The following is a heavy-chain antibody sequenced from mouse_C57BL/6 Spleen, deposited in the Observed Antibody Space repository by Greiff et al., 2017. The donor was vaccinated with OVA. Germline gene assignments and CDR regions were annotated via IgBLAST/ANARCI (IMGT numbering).Heavy chain of an antibody. CDR3: ARKSGSSCDWYFDV. V-gene: IGHV1-80*01. Sequence: VQLVESGAELVKPGASVKISCKASGYAFSSYWMNWVKQRPGKGLEWIGQIYPGDGDTNYNGKFKGKATLTADKSSSTAYMQLSSLTSEDSAVYFCARKSGSSCDWYFDVWGTGTTVTVSS. CDR2: IYPGDGDT. D-gene: IGHD1-1*01. J-gene: IGHJ1*03. CDR1: GYAFSSYW.